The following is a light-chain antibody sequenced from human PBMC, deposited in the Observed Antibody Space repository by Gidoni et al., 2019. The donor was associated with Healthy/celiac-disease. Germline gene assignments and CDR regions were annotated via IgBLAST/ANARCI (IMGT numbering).Light chain of an antibody. CDR1: QSLLHSNGYNY. J-gene: IGKJ4*01. Sequence: DIVMTQSPLSLPVTPGAPASISCRSSQSLLHSNGYNYLDWYLQKPGQSPQLLIYLGSTRASGVPDRFSGSGSGTDFTLKISRVEAEDVGVYYCMQALQTLLTFGGGTKVEIK. CDR2: LGS. CDR3: MQALQTLLT. V-gene: IGKV2-28*01.